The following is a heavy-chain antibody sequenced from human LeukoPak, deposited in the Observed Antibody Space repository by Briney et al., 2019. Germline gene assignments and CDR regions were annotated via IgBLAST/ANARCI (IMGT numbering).Heavy chain of an antibody. V-gene: IGHV1-69*04. CDR1: GGTFSSYA. D-gene: IGHD2-2*02. CDR2: IIPILGIA. J-gene: IGHJ6*02. CDR3: ARDSYCSSTSCYTYYYYGMDV. Sequence: ASVKVSCKASGGTFSSYAISWVRQAPGQGLEWMGRIIPILGIANYAQKFQGRVTNTADKSTSTAYMELSSLRSEDTAVYYCARDSYCSSTSCYTYYYYGMDVWGQGTTVTVSS.